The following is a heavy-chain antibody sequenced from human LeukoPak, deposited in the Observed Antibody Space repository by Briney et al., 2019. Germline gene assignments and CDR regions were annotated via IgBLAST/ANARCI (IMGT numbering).Heavy chain of an antibody. CDR3: ARDGRMVRGVPYYFDY. CDR2: ISYDGSNK. CDR1: GFTFSSYG. V-gene: IGHV3-30*03. J-gene: IGHJ4*02. Sequence: SGGSLRLSCAASGFTFSSYGMHWVRQAPGKGLEWVAVISYDGSNKYYADSVKGRFTISRDNSKNTLYLQMNSLRAEDTAVYYCARDGRMVRGVPYYFDYWGQGTLVTVSS. D-gene: IGHD3-10*01.